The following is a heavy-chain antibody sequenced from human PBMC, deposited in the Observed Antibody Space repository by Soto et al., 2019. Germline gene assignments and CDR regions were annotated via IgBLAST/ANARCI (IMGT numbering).Heavy chain of an antibody. CDR1: GYTFINYG. CDR3: ARDGITGTNAFDI. J-gene: IGHJ3*02. V-gene: IGHV1-18*01. D-gene: IGHD1-7*01. Sequence: ASVKVSCKASGYTFINYGISWVRQAPGQGLEWMGWISAYNGNTNYAQKLQGRATMTTDTSTSTAHMELRSLRSDDTAVYYCARDGITGTNAFDIWGQGTMVTVSS. CDR2: ISAYNGNT.